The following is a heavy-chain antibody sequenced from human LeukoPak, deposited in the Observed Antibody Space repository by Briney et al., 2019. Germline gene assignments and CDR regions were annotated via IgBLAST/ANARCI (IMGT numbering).Heavy chain of an antibody. CDR1: GFTFPSYA. CDR3: AKRVSYSNSPFDY. J-gene: IGHJ4*02. V-gene: IGHV3-23*01. CDR2: ISTSADST. D-gene: IGHD4-11*01. Sequence: GGSLRLSCAASGFTFPSYAMSWVRQAPGKGLEWVSGISTSADSTYYADSVKGRFTISRDNSKNTLYLQMNSLRAEDTAVYYCAKRVSYSNSPFDYWGQGTLVTVSS.